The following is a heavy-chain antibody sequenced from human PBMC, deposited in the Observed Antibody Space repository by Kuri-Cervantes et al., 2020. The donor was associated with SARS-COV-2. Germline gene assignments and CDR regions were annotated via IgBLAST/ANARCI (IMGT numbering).Heavy chain of an antibody. J-gene: IGHJ5*02. Sequence: SVKVSCKASGGTFSSYAIIWVRQAPGQGLEWMGGIIPIFGTANYAQKFQGRVTITADKSTSTAYMELSSLRSEDTAVYYCARASVSYYDILTGYYGTKNSPFDPWGQGTLVTVSS. V-gene: IGHV1-69*06. CDR1: GGTFSSYA. D-gene: IGHD3-9*01. CDR2: IIPIFGTA. CDR3: ARASVSYYDILTGYYGTKNSPFDP.